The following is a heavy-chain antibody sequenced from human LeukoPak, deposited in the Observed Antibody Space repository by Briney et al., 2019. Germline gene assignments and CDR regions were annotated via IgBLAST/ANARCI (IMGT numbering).Heavy chain of an antibody. Sequence: PSQTLSLTCTVSGGSISSGSYYWSWIRQPAGKGLEWIGRIYTSGSTNYNPSLKSRVTISVDTSKNQFSLKLSSVTAADTAVYYCARDSPYGDYGYYYYYYMDVWGKGTTVTISS. V-gene: IGHV4-61*02. CDR3: ARDSPYGDYGYYYYYYMDV. CDR2: IYTSGST. D-gene: IGHD4-17*01. J-gene: IGHJ6*03. CDR1: GGSISSGSYY.